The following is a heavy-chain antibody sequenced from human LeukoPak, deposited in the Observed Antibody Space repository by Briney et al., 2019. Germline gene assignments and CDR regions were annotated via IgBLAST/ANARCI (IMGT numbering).Heavy chain of an antibody. Sequence: GGSLRLSCAASGFTFSGSAIHWVRQASGKGLEWVGRIRSKANSYATSSAASVKGRFTISRDDPKNSLYLQMNSLRAEGTAVYYCARVPRSGNHFDYWGQGTLVTVSS. CDR3: ARVPRSGNHFDY. V-gene: IGHV3-73*01. CDR2: IRSKANSYAT. J-gene: IGHJ4*02. D-gene: IGHD1-26*01. CDR1: GFTFSGSA.